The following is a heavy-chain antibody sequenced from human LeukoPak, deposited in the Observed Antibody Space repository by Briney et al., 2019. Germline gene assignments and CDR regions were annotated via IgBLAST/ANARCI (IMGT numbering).Heavy chain of an antibody. V-gene: IGHV3-30*09. D-gene: IGHD6-19*01. Sequence: GGSLRLSCAASGFTFSSYAMHWVRQAPGKGLEWVAVISYDGSNKYYADSVKGRFAISRDNSKNTLYLQMNSLRAEDTAVYYCARGAVAGTWPGAFDIWGQGTMVTVSS. CDR1: GFTFSSYA. CDR2: ISYDGSNK. J-gene: IGHJ3*02. CDR3: ARGAVAGTWPGAFDI.